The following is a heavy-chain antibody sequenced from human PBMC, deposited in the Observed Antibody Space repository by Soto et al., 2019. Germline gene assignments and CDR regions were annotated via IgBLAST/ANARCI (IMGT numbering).Heavy chain of an antibody. V-gene: IGHV4-34*01. CDR1: GGSFSGYY. D-gene: IGHD3-10*01. J-gene: IGHJ5*02. Sequence: QVQLQQWGAGLLKPSETLSLTCAVYGGSFSGYYWSWIRQPPGKGLEWIGEINHSGSTNYNPSLKSRVTISVDTSKNQFSLKLSSVTAADTAVYYCARRAGNGRITMVRGVTSATSNWFDPWGQGTLVTVSS. CDR2: INHSGST. CDR3: ARRAGNGRITMVRGVTSATSNWFDP.